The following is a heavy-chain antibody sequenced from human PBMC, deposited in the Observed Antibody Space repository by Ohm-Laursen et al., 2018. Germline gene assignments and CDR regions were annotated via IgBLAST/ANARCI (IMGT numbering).Heavy chain of an antibody. D-gene: IGHD4-11*01. V-gene: IGHV3-23*01. Sequence: GSLRLSCTASGFSFSNYGMTWVRQAPGKGLEWVSAIGGDDRTHYADSVKGRFTISKDKSKNMLYLQMNSLRAEDTAVYHCASRRIVTMDRGAFNVWGQGTMVTVSS. J-gene: IGHJ3*01. CDR1: GFSFSNYG. CDR2: IGGDDRT. CDR3: ASRRIVTMDRGAFNV.